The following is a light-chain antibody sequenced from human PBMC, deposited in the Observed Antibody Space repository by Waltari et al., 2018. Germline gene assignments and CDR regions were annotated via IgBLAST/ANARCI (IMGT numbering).Light chain of an antibody. V-gene: IGKV3-11*01. Sequence: DIVLTQSPATLSLSPGERATLSCRASQSVTNYLAWYQLKPGQAPMLLIYDASNRATGIPARFSGSGSGTDFTLTISNREPEDSAVYYCQQRSKWPLTFGRGTKVEIK. CDR2: DAS. CDR3: QQRSKWPLT. CDR1: QSVTNY. J-gene: IGKJ4*01.